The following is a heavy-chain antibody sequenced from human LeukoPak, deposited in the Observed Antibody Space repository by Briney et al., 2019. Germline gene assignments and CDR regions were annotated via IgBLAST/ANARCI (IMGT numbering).Heavy chain of an antibody. Sequence: KSSETLSLTCTVSGGSIDSYYWSWIRQPPGKGLEWIGYIYYTGSTEYHPSLKSRVTISLDTSKNQFSPKLTSVTAADTAVYYCARVYQSAEYYFDYWRQGNLVSVSS. D-gene: IGHD2-2*01. V-gene: IGHV4-59*01. CDR2: IYYTGST. CDR3: ARVYQSAEYYFDY. J-gene: IGHJ4*02. CDR1: GGSIDSYY.